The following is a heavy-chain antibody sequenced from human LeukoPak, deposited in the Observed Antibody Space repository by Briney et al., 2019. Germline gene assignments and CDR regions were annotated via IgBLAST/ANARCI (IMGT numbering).Heavy chain of an antibody. D-gene: IGHD5-18*01. J-gene: IGHJ4*02. Sequence: SVKVSCKVSGGTFSSYAISWVRQAPGQGLEWMGGIIPIFGTANYAQKFQGRVTITTDESTSTAYMELSSLRSEDTAVYYCARGGGPRYSYGFDYWGQGTLVTVSS. CDR2: IIPIFGTA. CDR1: GGTFSSYA. CDR3: ARGGGPRYSYGFDY. V-gene: IGHV1-69*05.